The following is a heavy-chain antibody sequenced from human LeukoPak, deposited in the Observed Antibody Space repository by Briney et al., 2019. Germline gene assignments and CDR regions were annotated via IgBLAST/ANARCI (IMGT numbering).Heavy chain of an antibody. V-gene: IGHV4-39*07. CDR3: CGSGWFAGPFDN. D-gene: IGHD6-19*01. CDR1: GGSITKNGYY. J-gene: IGHJ4*02. CDR2: MHYSGST. Sequence: PSETLSLTCSVSGGSITKNGYYWGWIRQSPETGLEWIGSMHYSGSTYYNPSLNSRVTISVDTSKNQFSLKLTSVTAADTAVYYCCGSGWFAGPFDNWGQGTLVTVSS.